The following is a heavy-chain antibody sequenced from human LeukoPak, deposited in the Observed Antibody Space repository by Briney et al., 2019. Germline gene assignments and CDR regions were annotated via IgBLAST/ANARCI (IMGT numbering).Heavy chain of an antibody. J-gene: IGHJ6*03. CDR3: ARSHLYCTNGVCYYDYYYYYMDV. CDR2: ISSSGSTI. CDR1: GFSFDDYG. V-gene: IGHV3-11*04. Sequence: GGSLRLSCTAAGFSFDDYGMSWVRQIPGKGLEWVSYISSSGSTIYYADSVKGRFTISRDNAKNSLYLQMNSLRAEDTAVYYCARSHLYCTNGVCYYDYYYYYMDVWGKGTTVTVSS. D-gene: IGHD2-8*01.